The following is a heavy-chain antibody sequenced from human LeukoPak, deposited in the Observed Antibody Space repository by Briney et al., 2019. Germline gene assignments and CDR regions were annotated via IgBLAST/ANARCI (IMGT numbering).Heavy chain of an antibody. CDR3: ANSRGHGSGNL. CDR2: ISGSGDRT. CDR1: GFTFSSYS. Sequence: PGGSLRLSCAASGFTFSSYSMSWVRQAPGKGLEWVSGISGSGDRTYYADAVKCRFTISRDNSKNTVYLQMDSLRAEDTAVYYCANSRGHGSGNLWGQGTLVTVSS. J-gene: IGHJ5*02. V-gene: IGHV3-23*01. D-gene: IGHD3-10*01.